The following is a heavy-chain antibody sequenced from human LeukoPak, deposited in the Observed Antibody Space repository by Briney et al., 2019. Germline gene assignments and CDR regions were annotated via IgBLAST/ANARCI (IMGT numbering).Heavy chain of an antibody. D-gene: IGHD3-3*01. J-gene: IGHJ6*02. Sequence: ETLSLTCTVPGCSISSYYWSWIRQPPGKGLEWIGYIYYSGSTNNTPSLKSRVTISVDTSKNQFSLKLSSVTAADTAAYYCARGGPFWYVWGQGTTVTVSS. V-gene: IGHV4-59*01. CDR2: IYYSGST. CDR3: ARGGPFWYV. CDR1: GCSISSYY.